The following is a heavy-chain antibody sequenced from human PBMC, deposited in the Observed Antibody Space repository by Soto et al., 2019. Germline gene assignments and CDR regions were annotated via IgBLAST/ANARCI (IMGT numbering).Heavy chain of an antibody. J-gene: IGHJ4*02. Sequence: DLEWLAHIFSNDAKSYSTSLKSRLTISKDTSKSQVVLTMTNMDPVDTATYYCARIFSYGTFDYWGQGTLVTVSS. V-gene: IGHV2-26*01. D-gene: IGHD5-18*01. CDR3: ARIFSYGTFDY. CDR2: IFSNDAK.